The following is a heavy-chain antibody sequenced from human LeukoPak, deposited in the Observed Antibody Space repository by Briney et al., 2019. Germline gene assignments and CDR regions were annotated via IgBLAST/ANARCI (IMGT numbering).Heavy chain of an antibody. CDR3: ARSFNSYGHSYYYSMDV. J-gene: IGHJ6*02. CDR1: GNSVSSNSDA. CDR2: TYYISKWYN. D-gene: IGHD5-18*01. Sequence: SQTLSLTCAISGNSVSSNSDAWNWIRQSPSRGLEWLGRTYYISKWYNDYALSVKSRITINPDTSKNQFSLHINSVTPEDTAVYYCARSFNSYGHSYYYSMDVWGQGTTVTVSS. V-gene: IGHV6-1*01.